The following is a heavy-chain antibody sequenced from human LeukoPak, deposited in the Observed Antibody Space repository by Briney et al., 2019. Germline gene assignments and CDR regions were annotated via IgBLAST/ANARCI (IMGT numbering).Heavy chain of an antibody. Sequence: GGSLRLSCAASGFTFSSYAMSWVRQAPGKGLEWVSAISGSGGSTYYADSVKGRFTISRDNSKNTLYLQMNSLRAEDTAVYYCARQISIAVAASDAFDIWGQGTMVTVSS. D-gene: IGHD6-19*01. J-gene: IGHJ3*02. CDR3: ARQISIAVAASDAFDI. CDR1: GFTFSSYA. V-gene: IGHV3-23*01. CDR2: ISGSGGST.